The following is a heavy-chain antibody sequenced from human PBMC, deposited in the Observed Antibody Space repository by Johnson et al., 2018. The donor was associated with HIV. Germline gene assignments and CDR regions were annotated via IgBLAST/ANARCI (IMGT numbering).Heavy chain of an antibody. J-gene: IGHJ3*02. D-gene: IGHD3-22*01. V-gene: IGHV3-20*04. CDR2: INWNGGRT. Sequence: VQLVESGGSVVRPGGSLRLSCAASGFTFDDYGMSWVRQGPGKGLEWISGINWNGGRTGYAASVRGRFTISRDNAKKSLYLQMNSRRAEDTALYYCARETCCYDSSGHVVGDAFDIWGQGTRVTVSS. CDR1: GFTFDDYG. CDR3: ARETCCYDSSGHVVGDAFDI.